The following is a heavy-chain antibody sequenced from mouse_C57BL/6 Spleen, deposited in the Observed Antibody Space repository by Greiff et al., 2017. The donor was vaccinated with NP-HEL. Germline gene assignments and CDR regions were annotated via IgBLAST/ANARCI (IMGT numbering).Heavy chain of an antibody. Sequence: QVQLKESGAELVRPGASVKLSCKASGYTFTDYYINWVKQRPGQGLEWIASIYPGSGNTYYNEKFKGKATLTAEKSSSTAYMQLGSLTSEDSAVYFCAFLDYWGQGTTLTVSS. CDR2: IYPGSGNT. CDR3: AFLDY. J-gene: IGHJ2*01. V-gene: IGHV1-76*01. CDR1: GYTFTDYY.